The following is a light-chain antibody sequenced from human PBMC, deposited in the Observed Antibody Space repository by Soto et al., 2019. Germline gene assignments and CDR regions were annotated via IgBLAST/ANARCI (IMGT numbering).Light chain of an antibody. Sequence: QSALTQPASVSGSPGQSITISCTGTSSDVGGYNYVSWYQQHPGKAPKLMIYDVSNRPTGVSNRFSGSNSGNTASLTISGLQAEDEADYYCSSYTSSSTVVFGGGNKLTVL. CDR1: SSDVGGYNY. V-gene: IGLV2-14*01. J-gene: IGLJ2*01. CDR2: DVS. CDR3: SSYTSSSTVV.